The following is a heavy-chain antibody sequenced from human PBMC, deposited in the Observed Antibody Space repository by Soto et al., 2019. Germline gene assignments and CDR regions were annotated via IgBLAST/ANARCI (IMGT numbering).Heavy chain of an antibody. Sequence: GASVKVSCKASGGTFSSYAISWVRQAPGQGLEWMGGIIPIVGTANYAQKFQGRVTITADESTSTAYMELSSLRSEDTAVYYCARKYPDDSSGYYYVHGNWFDPWGQGTLVTVSS. D-gene: IGHD3-22*01. CDR2: IIPIVGTA. CDR3: ARKYPDDSSGYYYVHGNWFDP. CDR1: GGTFSSYA. V-gene: IGHV1-69*13. J-gene: IGHJ5*02.